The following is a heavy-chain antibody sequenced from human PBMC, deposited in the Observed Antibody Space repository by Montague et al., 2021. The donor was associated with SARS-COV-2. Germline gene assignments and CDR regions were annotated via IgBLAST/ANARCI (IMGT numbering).Heavy chain of an antibody. J-gene: IGHJ6*03. Sequence: SLRLSCAASGFTFSSYAMSWVRQAPGKGLEWVSAISGSSGSTYYADSVKGRFTISRDNSKNTLYLQMNSLRAEDTAVYYCAKGAGITIFGVVIPHYYYMDVWGKGTTVTVSS. CDR2: ISGSSGST. CDR1: GFTFSSYA. CDR3: AKGAGITIFGVVIPHYYYMDV. V-gene: IGHV3-23*01. D-gene: IGHD3-3*01.